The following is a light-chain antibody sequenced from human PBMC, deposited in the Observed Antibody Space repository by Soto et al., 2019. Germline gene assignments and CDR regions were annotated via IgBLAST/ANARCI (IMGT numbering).Light chain of an antibody. CDR2: DAS. Sequence: VLTQSPATLSLSPGERATLSCRASQSVTSYLAWYQQKPGQAPRLLIYDASNRATGVPVRFSGSGSGTDFTLTISSLEPEDFAVYFCQQRSSWPLTFGGGTKVDIK. CDR1: QSVTSY. V-gene: IGKV3-11*01. CDR3: QQRSSWPLT. J-gene: IGKJ4*01.